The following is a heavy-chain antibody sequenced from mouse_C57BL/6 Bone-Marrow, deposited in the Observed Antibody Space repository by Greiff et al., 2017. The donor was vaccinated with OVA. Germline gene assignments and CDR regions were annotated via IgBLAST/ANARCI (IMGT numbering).Heavy chain of an antibody. J-gene: IGHJ1*03. V-gene: IGHV14-4*01. CDR1: GFNIKDDY. D-gene: IGHD1-1*01. CDR3: ARHYYGSRDWYFDV. Sequence: EVQLQQSGAELVRPGASVKLSCTASGFNIKDDYMHWVKQRPEQGLEWIGWIDPENGDTEYASKFQGKATITADTSSNTAYLQLSSLTSEDTAVYYCARHYYGSRDWYFDVWGTGTTVTVSS. CDR2: IDPENGDT.